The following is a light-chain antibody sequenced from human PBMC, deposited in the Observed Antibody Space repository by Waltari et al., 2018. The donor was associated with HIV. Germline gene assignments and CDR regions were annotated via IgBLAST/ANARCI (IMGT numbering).Light chain of an antibody. CDR3: QSFDSSLNAYV. Sequence: QSVLTQAPSVSGAPGQRVTISCPGSSSNLGANFRVQWYQLLPGSSPKLLTFANSNRPSGVPDRFSGSKSGTSASLAITGLQPEDEAEYYCQSFDSSLNAYVFGTGTTVIVL. CDR2: ANS. J-gene: IGLJ1*01. CDR1: SSNLGANFR. V-gene: IGLV1-40*01.